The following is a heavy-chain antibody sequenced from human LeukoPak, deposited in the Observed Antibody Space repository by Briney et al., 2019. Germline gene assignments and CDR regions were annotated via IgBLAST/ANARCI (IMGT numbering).Heavy chain of an antibody. CDR3: AIGRAESLYYFDY. V-gene: IGHV1-8*03. Sequence: ASVKVSCKASGYTFTSYDINWVRQATGQGLEWMGWMNPNSGNTGYAQKFQGRVTITRNTSISTAYMELSSLRSEDTAVYYCAIGRAESLYYFDYWGQGTLVTVSS. CDR2: MNPNSGNT. J-gene: IGHJ4*02. CDR1: GYTFTSYD. D-gene: IGHD1-26*01.